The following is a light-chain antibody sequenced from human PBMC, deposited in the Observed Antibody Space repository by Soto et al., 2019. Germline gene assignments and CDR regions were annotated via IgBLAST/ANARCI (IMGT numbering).Light chain of an antibody. CDR1: QSLNTW. CDR3: QQDNS. CDR2: AAS. Sequence: DIQMTQSPSTLSVSVGDRVTITCRASQSLNTWLAWYQQKPGKAPKVLIYAASSLQSGVPARFSGSRSGTEFTLTISSLQPDDFATYYCQQDNSFGQGTRLDIK. V-gene: IGKV1-5*01. J-gene: IGKJ2*01.